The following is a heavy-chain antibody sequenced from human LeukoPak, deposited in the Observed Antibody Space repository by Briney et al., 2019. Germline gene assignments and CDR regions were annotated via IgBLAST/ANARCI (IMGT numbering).Heavy chain of an antibody. V-gene: IGHV3-7*03. CDR2: IKQDGSEN. J-gene: IGHJ4*02. CDR1: GFTFSNYR. CDR3: AREWGLESSGYFYAY. Sequence: GGFLRLSCAASGFTFSNYRMSWVRQAPGRGLEWVANIKQDGSENYNVDSVKGRFTISRDDAKNSLYLQMNSLTAEDTAVYYCAREWGLESSGYFYAYWGQGTLVTVSS. D-gene: IGHD3-22*01.